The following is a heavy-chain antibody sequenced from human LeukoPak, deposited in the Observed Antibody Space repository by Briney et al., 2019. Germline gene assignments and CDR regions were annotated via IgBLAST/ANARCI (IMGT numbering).Heavy chain of an antibody. Sequence: PGRSLRLSCAASEFTFHDHAMHWVRQVPGKGLEWFAGISANSDRIGYGDSVKGRFTVSRDNAKNSVYLQMNSLRPEDTALYFCIRDLSPGGVDVWGRGTTVTVSS. D-gene: IGHD3-16*01. CDR3: IRDLSPGGVDV. CDR1: EFTFHDHA. CDR2: ISANSDRI. J-gene: IGHJ6*02. V-gene: IGHV3-9*01.